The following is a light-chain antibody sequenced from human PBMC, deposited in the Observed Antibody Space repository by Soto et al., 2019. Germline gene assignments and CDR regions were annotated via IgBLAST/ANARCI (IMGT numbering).Light chain of an antibody. CDR1: SGHSSYA. CDR3: QTWDTGARVV. CDR2: LSSDGSH. J-gene: IGLJ2*01. V-gene: IGLV4-69*01. Sequence: QLVPTQSPSSSASLGASVKLTCTLSSGHSSYAIAWHQQQPEKGPRYLMKLSSDGSHSKGDGIPDRFSGSSSGAERYLTISSLQYEDEADYYCQTWDTGARVVFGGGTKLTV.